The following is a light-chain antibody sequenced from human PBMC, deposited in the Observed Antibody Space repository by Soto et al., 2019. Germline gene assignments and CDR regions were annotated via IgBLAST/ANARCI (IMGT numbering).Light chain of an antibody. Sequence: QSVLTQPPSVSGAPGQRVTISCTGSSSNIGAGYDVHWYQQLPGTAPKLLIYGNSNRPSGVPDRFSGSKSGTSASLAITGLQAEDEADYYGQSSDSSLSGYVVFGGGTKLTVL. CDR3: QSSDSSLSGYVV. CDR2: GNS. CDR1: SSNIGAGYD. V-gene: IGLV1-40*01. J-gene: IGLJ2*01.